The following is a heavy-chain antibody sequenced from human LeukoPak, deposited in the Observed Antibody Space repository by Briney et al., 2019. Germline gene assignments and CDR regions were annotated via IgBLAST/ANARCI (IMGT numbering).Heavy chain of an antibody. CDR3: ARSQRSITYYDFWSGYYSGYWFDP. CDR1: GGSFSGYY. CDR2: IYYSGST. V-gene: IGHV4-59*01. J-gene: IGHJ5*02. Sequence: SEALSLTCAVYGGSFSGYYWSWIRQPPGKGLEWIGYIYYSGSTNYNPSLKSRVTISVDTSKNQFSLKLSSVTAADTAVYYCARSQRSITYYDFWSGYYSGYWFDPWGQGTLVTVSS. D-gene: IGHD3-3*01.